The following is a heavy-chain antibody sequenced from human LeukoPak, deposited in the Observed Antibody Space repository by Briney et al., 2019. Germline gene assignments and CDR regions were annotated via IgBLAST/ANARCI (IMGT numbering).Heavy chain of an antibody. V-gene: IGHV4-34*01. D-gene: IGHD3-10*01. Sequence: SETLSLTCAVYGGSFSGYYWSWIRQPPGKGLEWIGEINHSGSTNYNPSLKSRVTISVDTSKNQSSLKLSSVTAADTAVYYCARDKNYYGSGSYPAYFDYWGQGTLVTVSS. CDR2: INHSGST. CDR3: ARDKNYYGSGSYPAYFDY. CDR1: GGSFSGYY. J-gene: IGHJ4*02.